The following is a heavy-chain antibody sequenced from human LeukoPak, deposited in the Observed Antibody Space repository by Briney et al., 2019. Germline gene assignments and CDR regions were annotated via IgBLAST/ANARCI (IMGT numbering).Heavy chain of an antibody. V-gene: IGHV3-74*01. Sequence: GGSLRLSCAASGFTFSSHWMHWVRQAPGKGLVWVSRIIGDGSSTSYADSVKGRFTISRDNSKNTLYLQMNSLRAEDTAVYYCARIRFGGASDFDYWGQGTLVTVSS. J-gene: IGHJ4*02. CDR1: GFTFSSHW. CDR3: ARIRFGGASDFDY. D-gene: IGHD3-10*01. CDR2: IIGDGSST.